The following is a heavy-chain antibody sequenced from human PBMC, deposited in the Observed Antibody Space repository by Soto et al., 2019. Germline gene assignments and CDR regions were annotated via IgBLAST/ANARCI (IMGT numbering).Heavy chain of an antibody. CDR1: GYTFTGYY. Sequence: QVQLVQSGAEVKKPGASVKVSCKASGYTFTGYYIHWVRQAPGQGLEWMGWINPNTGGTNFARKIQDRVTMSRDTSISTVFMDLWWLTSEDAAVYYCARVAGSGSHEEFRYWGQATDVSVSS. CDR2: INPNTGGT. J-gene: IGHJ4*02. CDR3: ARVAGSGSHEEFRY. V-gene: IGHV1-2*02. D-gene: IGHD1-26*01.